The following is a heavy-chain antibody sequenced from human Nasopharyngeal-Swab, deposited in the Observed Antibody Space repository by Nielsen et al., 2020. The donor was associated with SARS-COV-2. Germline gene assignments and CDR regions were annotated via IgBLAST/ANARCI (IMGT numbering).Heavy chain of an antibody. Sequence: WIRRPPGKGLEWVSAISGSGGSTYYADSVKGRFTISRDNSKNTLYLQMNSLRAEDTAVYYCAKPLYGDSPFDYWGQGTLVTVSS. J-gene: IGHJ4*02. CDR2: ISGSGGST. D-gene: IGHD4-17*01. CDR3: AKPLYGDSPFDY. V-gene: IGHV3-23*01.